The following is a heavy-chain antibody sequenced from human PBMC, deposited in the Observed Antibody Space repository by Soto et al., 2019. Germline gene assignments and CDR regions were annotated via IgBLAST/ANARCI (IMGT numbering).Heavy chain of an antibody. CDR3: AMGTMDV. CDR1: GFTFRTYW. CDR2: IDNDGSST. V-gene: IGHV3-74*02. J-gene: IGHJ6*04. D-gene: IGHD7-27*01. Sequence: EVQLVESGGGLVQPGGSLRLSCAASGFTFRTYWTQWVRQAPGKGLVWVSRIDNDGSSTNYADSVKGRFTISRDNAKDTLYLQMNSLRAEDTAVYYCAMGTMDVWGKGTTVTVSS.